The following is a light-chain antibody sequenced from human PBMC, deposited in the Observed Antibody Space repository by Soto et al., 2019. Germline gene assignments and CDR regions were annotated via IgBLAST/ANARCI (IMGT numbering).Light chain of an antibody. CDR2: DAS. Sequence: AIQLTQSPSSLSASVGDRVTITCRASQGISSALAWYQQKPGKAPKLLIYDASRLESGVPSRFSGSGSGTDVTLTISSLQPEDFATYYCQQFNSYPQTFGPGTKVDIK. V-gene: IGKV1-13*02. CDR1: QGISSA. J-gene: IGKJ3*01. CDR3: QQFNSYPQT.